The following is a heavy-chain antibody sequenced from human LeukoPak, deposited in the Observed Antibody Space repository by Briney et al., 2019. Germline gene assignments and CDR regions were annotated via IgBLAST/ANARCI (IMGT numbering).Heavy chain of an antibody. V-gene: IGHV1-2*02. J-gene: IGHJ5*02. Sequence: ASVKVSCKASGYTFTGYYMNWVRQAPGQGLEWMGWINPNSGGTNYAQKFQGRVTMSRDTSFSTAYMELSRLRYDDTAVYYCARVGYSGYDFGWFDPWGQGTLVTVSS. CDR1: GYTFTGYY. CDR2: INPNSGGT. CDR3: ARVGYSGYDFGWFDP. D-gene: IGHD5-12*01.